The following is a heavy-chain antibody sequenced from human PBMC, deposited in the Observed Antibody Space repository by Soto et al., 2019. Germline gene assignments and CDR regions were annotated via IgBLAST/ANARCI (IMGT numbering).Heavy chain of an antibody. D-gene: IGHD2-2*01. CDR3: ARDPSYQSAYGMDV. J-gene: IGHJ6*02. CDR1: GGSMSSNY. V-gene: IGHV4-59*01. CDR2: VYYGGT. Sequence: SETLSLTCTVSGGSMSSNYWSWIRQSPAKGLEWIGFVYYGGTNYNPSFESRVTMSVDTPKKQFSLELSDVTAADTAVYYCARDPSYQSAYGMDVWGQGTTVTVSS.